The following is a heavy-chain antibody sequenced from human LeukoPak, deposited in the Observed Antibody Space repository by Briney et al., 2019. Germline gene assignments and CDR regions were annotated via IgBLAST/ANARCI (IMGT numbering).Heavy chain of an antibody. CDR3: TADWPGDSYPFDY. D-gene: IGHD2-21*02. J-gene: IGHJ4*02. CDR1: RFTFSSAW. CDR2: VKSKADGETT. V-gene: IGHV3-15*01. Sequence: GGALRLSCAPSRFTFSSAWIRWVRQAPREGLEGVGPVKSKADGETTHYAAPVKDRFTISRDDSRNTQYLQINNLKTEDTAFYYCTADWPGDSYPFDYWGQGTLVTVSS.